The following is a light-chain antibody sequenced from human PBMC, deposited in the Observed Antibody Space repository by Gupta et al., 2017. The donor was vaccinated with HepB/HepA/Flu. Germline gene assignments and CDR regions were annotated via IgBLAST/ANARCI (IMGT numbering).Light chain of an antibody. Sequence: SYVLTQPPSVPVAPGKTARITCGANNIGTKSVHWYQQRPGQAPVLVVYDDSDRPSGIPERFSGSITGTTATLTISRVEAGDEADYFCQVWDSRSEVVFGGGTKLTVL. CDR2: DDS. CDR3: QVWDSRSEVV. V-gene: IGLV3-21*03. CDR1: NIGTKS. J-gene: IGLJ2*01.